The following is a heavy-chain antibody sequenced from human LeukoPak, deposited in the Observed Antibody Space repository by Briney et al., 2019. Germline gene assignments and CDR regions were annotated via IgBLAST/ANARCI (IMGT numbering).Heavy chain of an antibody. V-gene: IGHV3-30*04. CDR2: ISYDGSNK. J-gene: IGHJ6*03. D-gene: IGHD6-13*01. CDR3: ARPIDSSSWFQHQNSYYYMGV. CDR1: GFTFSSYA. Sequence: PGRSLRLSCAASGFTFSSYAMHWVRQAPGKGLEWVAVISYDGSNKYYADSVKGRFTISRDNSKNTLYLQMNSLRAEDTAVYYCARPIDSSSWFQHQNSYYYMGVWGKGTTVTVSS.